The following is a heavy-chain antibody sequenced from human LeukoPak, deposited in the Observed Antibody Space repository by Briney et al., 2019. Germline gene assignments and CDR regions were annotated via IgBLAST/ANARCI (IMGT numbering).Heavy chain of an antibody. CDR2: INPNSGGT. J-gene: IGHJ6*02. CDR1: GYTFTGYY. V-gene: IGHV1-2*04. CDR3: AREFDGTNYYGMDV. D-gene: IGHD6-13*01. Sequence: ASVKVSCKASGYTFTGYYMHWVRQAPGQGLEWMGWINPNSGGTNYAQKFQGWVTMTRDTSISTAYMELSRLRSDDTAVYYCAREFDGTNYYGMDVWGQGTTITVSS.